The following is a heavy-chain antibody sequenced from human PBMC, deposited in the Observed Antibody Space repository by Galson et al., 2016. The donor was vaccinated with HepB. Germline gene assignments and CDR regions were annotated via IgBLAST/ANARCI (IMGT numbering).Heavy chain of an antibody. V-gene: IGHV3-13*04. CDR2: IGTVGDT. J-gene: IGHJ6*02. Sequence: SLRLSCAASGFIFSTYDMHWVRQPTGKGLEWVSAIGTVGDTHYPDSVKGRFTISRGNSKNTLYLQMYSLRAEETAVYYCATDSYRMVIMSLVDVWCQGTTVTVAS. CDR3: ATDSYRMVIMSLVDV. CDR1: GFIFSTYD. D-gene: IGHD3-3*01.